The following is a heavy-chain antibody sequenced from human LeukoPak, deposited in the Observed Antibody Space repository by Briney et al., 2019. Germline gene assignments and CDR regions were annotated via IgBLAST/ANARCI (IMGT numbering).Heavy chain of an antibody. Sequence: SETLSLTCTVAGRSLSSYYWGWIRQPPGGGLEWVGYIYYSGSTNYNPSLKRRVTISVATSKNQFSLKLSSVTAADTAVYYCARPVVLYYDSSERGNWFDPWGQGTLVTVSS. J-gene: IGHJ5*02. CDR2: IYYSGST. D-gene: IGHD3-22*01. CDR1: GRSLSSYY. CDR3: ARPVVLYYDSSERGNWFDP. V-gene: IGHV4-59*01.